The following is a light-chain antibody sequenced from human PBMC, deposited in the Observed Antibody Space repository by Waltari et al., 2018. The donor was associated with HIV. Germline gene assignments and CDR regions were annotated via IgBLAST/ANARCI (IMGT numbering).Light chain of an antibody. CDR3: QALATWDSTSGGV. CDR2: KDT. CDR1: ELGHKY. J-gene: IGLJ1*01. Sequence: SSGLTQPPSVSVSPGQTASISCSGHELGHKYVSWYQQKPCQSPILLIYKDTERHSGISERFSGSNAGNTATLNIRGAQATDEAEYFCQALATWDSTSGGVFGTGTRVTVL. V-gene: IGLV3-1*01.